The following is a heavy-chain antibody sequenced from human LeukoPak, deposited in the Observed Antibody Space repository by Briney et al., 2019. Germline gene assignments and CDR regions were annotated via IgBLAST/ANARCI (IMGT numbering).Heavy chain of an antibody. D-gene: IGHD3-22*01. J-gene: IGHJ3*02. CDR1: GGSISSYY. Sequence: SETLSLTCTVSGGSISSYYWSWIRQPAGKGLEWIGRIYTSGSTNYNPSLKSRVTMSVDTSKNQFSLKLSSVTAADTAVYYCARDWALGSGYYGACDIWGQGTMVTVSS. CDR2: IYTSGST. CDR3: ARDWALGSGYYGACDI. V-gene: IGHV4-4*07.